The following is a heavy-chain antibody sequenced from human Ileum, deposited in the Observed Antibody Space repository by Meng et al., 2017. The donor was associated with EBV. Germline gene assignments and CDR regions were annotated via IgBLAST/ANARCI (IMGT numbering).Heavy chain of an antibody. J-gene: IGHJ4*02. CDR2: ISSSSSYI. V-gene: IGHV3-21*01. D-gene: IGHD2-21*02. Sequence: VQLVESGGGLVKPGGSLSLSCAASGFTFSSYSMNWGRQAPGKGLEWVSSISSSSSYIYYADSVKGRFTISRDNAKNSLYLQMNSLRAEDTAVYYCARGGVVVTPSDYWGQGTLVTVSS. CDR1: GFTFSSYS. CDR3: ARGGVVVTPSDY.